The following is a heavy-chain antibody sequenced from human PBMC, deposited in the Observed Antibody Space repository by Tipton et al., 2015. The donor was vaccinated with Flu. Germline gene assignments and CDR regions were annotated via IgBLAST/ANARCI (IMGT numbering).Heavy chain of an antibody. CDR1: GGPITGYY. D-gene: IGHD2-2*01. CDR2: IFYLGNT. CDR3: ARHDVVPIIGNGMGV. J-gene: IGHJ6*02. V-gene: IGHV4-59*08. Sequence: GLVKPSETLSLTCTVSGGPITGYYWSWIRQPPGKGLEWIGYIFYLGNTNYNPSLESRVAISLDTSKNQFSLRLTSVTAADTAVYYCARHDVVPIIGNGMGVWGRGTTVSVS.